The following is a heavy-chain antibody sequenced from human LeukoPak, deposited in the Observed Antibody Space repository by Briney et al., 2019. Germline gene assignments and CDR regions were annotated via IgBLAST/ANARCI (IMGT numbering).Heavy chain of an antibody. V-gene: IGHV4-61*02. CDR1: GGSISSGSYY. CDR2: IYTSGST. D-gene: IGHD1-26*01. Sequence: SETLSLTCTVSGGSISSGSYYWSWIRQPAGKGLEWIGRIYTSGSTNYNPSLKSRVTISVDTSKNQFSLKLSSVTAADTAVYYCARGGSYVFDYWGQGTLVTVSS. J-gene: IGHJ4*02. CDR3: ARGGSYVFDY.